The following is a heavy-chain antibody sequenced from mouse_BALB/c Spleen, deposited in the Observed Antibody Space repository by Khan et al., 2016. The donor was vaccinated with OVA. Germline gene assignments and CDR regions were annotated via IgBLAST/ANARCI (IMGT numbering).Heavy chain of an antibody. CDR2: IWAGGST. D-gene: IGHD1-3*01. V-gene: IGHV2-9*02. CDR3: ARLEDI. J-gene: IGHJ2*01. CDR1: GFSLTSYG. Sequence: VQLQESGPGLVAPSQSLSITCTVSGFSLTSYGVHWVRQPPGKGLEWLGVIWAGGSTNYNAALMSRLSISKDNSKSTVFLQINSLQSDDTAMYYCARLEDIWGQGTTLTVSS.